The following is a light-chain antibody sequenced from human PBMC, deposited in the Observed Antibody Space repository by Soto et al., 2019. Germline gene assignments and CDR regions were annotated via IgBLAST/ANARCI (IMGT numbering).Light chain of an antibody. CDR1: SSDVGAYNY. V-gene: IGLV2-14*01. Sequence: QSALTQPASVSGSPGQSITISCTGTSSDVGAYNYVSWYQQHPGKVPKLVIYDATNRPSGVSDRSSGSKSGNTASLTISGLQAEDEADYYCSSYTSNTTPYVVGTGTKVTVL. CDR3: SSYTSNTTPYV. J-gene: IGLJ1*01. CDR2: DAT.